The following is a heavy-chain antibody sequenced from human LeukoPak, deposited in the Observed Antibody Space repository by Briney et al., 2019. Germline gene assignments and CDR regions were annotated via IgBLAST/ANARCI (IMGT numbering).Heavy chain of an antibody. Sequence: PSETLSLTCTVSGGSISSYYWSWIRQPPGKGLEWIGYIYHSGSTNYNPSLKSRVTISVDTSKNQFSLKLSSVTAADTAVYYCARGGSSGFADYWGQGTLVTVSS. D-gene: IGHD6-19*01. CDR1: GGSISSYY. CDR3: ARGGSSGFADY. V-gene: IGHV4-59*01. CDR2: IYHSGST. J-gene: IGHJ4*02.